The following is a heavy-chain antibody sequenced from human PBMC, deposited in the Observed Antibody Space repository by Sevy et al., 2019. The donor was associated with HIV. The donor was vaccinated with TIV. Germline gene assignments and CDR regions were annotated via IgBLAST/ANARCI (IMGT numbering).Heavy chain of an antibody. J-gene: IGHJ4*02. CDR3: AKRKSGSTVTPYYFDY. V-gene: IGHV3-23*01. D-gene: IGHD4-17*01. CDR2: ISGSGGST. Sequence: GGYLRLSCAASGFTFSSYAMSWVRQAPGKGLEWVSAISGSGGSTYYADSVKGRFTISRDNSKNTLYLQMNSLRAEDTAVYYCAKRKSGSTVTPYYFDYWGQGTLVTVSS. CDR1: GFTFSSYA.